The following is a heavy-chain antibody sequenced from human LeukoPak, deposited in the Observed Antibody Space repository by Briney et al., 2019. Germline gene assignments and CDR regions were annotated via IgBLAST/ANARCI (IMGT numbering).Heavy chain of an antibody. Sequence: SETLSLTCSVSGGSISSYYWIWIRQPPGKELEWIGYIYYSGSTNYNPSLKSRVTISVDTSKNQFSLKLSSVTAADTAVYYCARASAAGGSYYYYYYMDVWGKGTTVTVSS. V-gene: IGHV4-59*01. J-gene: IGHJ6*03. CDR3: ARASAAGGSYYYYYYMDV. D-gene: IGHD1-26*01. CDR1: GGSISSYY. CDR2: IYYSGST.